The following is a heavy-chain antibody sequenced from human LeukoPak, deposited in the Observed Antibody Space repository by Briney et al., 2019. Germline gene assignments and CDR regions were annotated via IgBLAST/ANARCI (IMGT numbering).Heavy chain of an antibody. J-gene: IGHJ4*02. CDR3: ARIQLWPLHYFDY. CDR1: GGSFSDYY. V-gene: IGHV4-34*01. CDR2: INHSGDT. D-gene: IGHD5-18*01. Sequence: SETLSLTCAVYGGSFSDYYWSWIRQPPGKGLEWIGEINHSGDTKYNTSLKSRVTISVDTSKNQFSLKVSSVTAADTAVYYCARIQLWPLHYFDYWGQGTLVTVSS.